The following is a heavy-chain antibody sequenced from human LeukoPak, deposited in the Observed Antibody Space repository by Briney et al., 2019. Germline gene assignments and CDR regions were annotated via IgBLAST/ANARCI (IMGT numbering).Heavy chain of an antibody. D-gene: IGHD6-19*01. J-gene: IGHJ4*02. CDR1: GYRFTSYW. Sequence: GESLKISCKGSGYRFTSYWIAWVRQMPGKGLEWMGILYPDDSDTRYSPSFQGQVTITADKSISTAYLQWSSLKASDNAMYYCARQRRSSGWPNDYWGQGTLVTVSS. V-gene: IGHV5-51*01. CDR3: ARQRRSSGWPNDY. CDR2: LYPDDSDT.